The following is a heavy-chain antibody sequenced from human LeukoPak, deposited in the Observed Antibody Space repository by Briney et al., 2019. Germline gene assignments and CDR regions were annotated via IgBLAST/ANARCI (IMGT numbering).Heavy chain of an antibody. CDR1: GLTSIRHG. J-gene: IGHJ4*02. CDR3: ARDGDGAIDLDY. CDR2: IDSDGSDT. Sequence: GGSLRLSFAASGLTSIRHGINWFGQAQGKGLVWVSYIDSDGSDTKYADSVKGRFTISRDNAKNAVYLQMNSLRVDDTAVYYCARDGDGAIDLDYWGQGTLVTVSS. V-gene: IGHV3-74*01. D-gene: IGHD5-24*01.